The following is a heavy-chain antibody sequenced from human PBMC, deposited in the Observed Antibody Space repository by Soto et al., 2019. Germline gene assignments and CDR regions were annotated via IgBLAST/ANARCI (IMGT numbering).Heavy chain of an antibody. CDR1: GFTFSDYY. D-gene: IGHD3-3*01. J-gene: IGHJ4*02. CDR2: ISSSGSTI. V-gene: IGHV3-11*01. CDR3: ARIKSGITFFRVVIPPLYY. Sequence: GGSLRLSCAASGFTFSDYYMSWIRQAPGKGLEWVSYISSSGSTIYYADSVKGRFTISRDNAKNSLYLQMNSLRAEDTAVYYCARIKSGITFFRVVIPPLYYWGQGTLVTLSS.